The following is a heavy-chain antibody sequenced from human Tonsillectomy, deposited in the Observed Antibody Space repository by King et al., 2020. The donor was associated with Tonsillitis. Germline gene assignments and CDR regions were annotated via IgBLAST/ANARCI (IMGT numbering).Heavy chain of an antibody. CDR1: GGTFSNYA. V-gene: IGHV1-69*12. D-gene: IGHD4-11*01. CDR2: IIPAFHTT. J-gene: IGHJ6*03. Sequence: QLVQSGAEVKKPGSSVKVSCKASGGTFSNYAFSWVRQAPGQGLEWMEAIIPAFHTTNYAQNFLDRVTITADEMTSTAYMELSSLRSEHTDVYYFARGYSLSWTYMDVWGKGTTVTVSS. CDR3: ARGYSLSWTYMDV.